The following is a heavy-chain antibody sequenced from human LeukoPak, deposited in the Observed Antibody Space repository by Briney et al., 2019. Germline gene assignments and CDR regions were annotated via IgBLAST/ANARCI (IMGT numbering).Heavy chain of an antibody. CDR2: ISAYNGNT. J-gene: IGHJ4*02. CDR3: ARVPRYFDWLFDGYFGY. V-gene: IGHV1-18*01. CDR1: GYTFTSYG. D-gene: IGHD3-9*01. Sequence: EASVKVSCKASGYTFTSYGISWVRQAPGQGLEWMGWISAYNGNTNYAQKLQGRVTMTTDTSTSTAYMELRSLRSDDTAVYYCARVPRYFDWLFDGYFGYWGQGTLVTVSS.